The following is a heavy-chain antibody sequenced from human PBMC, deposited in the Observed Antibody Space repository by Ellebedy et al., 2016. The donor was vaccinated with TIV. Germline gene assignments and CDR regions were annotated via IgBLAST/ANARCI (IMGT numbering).Heavy chain of an antibody. CDR2: INHSGST. D-gene: IGHD3-22*01. CDR3: ASCPKGYYYDSSGYYFTQ. CDR1: GGSFSGYY. J-gene: IGHJ4*02. Sequence: SQTLSLTCAVNGGSFSGYYWTWIRQPPGKGLEWIGEINHSGSTHYKPSLKSRVTISVDSSKNHFSLKLSSVTAADTAVYYCASCPKGYYYDSSGYYFTQWGQGTLVTVSS. V-gene: IGHV4-34*01.